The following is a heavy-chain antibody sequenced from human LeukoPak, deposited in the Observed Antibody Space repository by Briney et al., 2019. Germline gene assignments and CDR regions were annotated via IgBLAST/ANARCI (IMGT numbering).Heavy chain of an antibody. J-gene: IGHJ1*01. CDR3: ASGSMYFQH. CDR2: IYYSGST. CDR1: GYSITSAYY. Sequence: PSETLSLTCTVSGYSITSAYYWSWIRPPPGKGLEWIGYIYYSGSTNYNPSLKSRVTISVDTSKNQFSLKLSSVTAADTAVYYCASGSMYFQHWGQGTLVTVSS. V-gene: IGHV4-59*12.